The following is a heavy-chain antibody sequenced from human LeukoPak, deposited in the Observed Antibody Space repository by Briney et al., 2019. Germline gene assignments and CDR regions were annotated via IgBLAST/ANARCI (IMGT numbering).Heavy chain of an antibody. Sequence: PAGGSLRLSCAASGFTFSSYWMHWVRQAPGKGLVWVSRINSDGSSTSYADSVKGRFTISRDNSKNTLYLQMNSLRAEDTAVYYCAKAIWRYFDWFDSAFDYWGQGTLVTVSS. CDR3: AKAIWRYFDWFDSAFDY. CDR1: GFTFSSYW. J-gene: IGHJ4*02. V-gene: IGHV3-74*01. CDR2: INSDGSST. D-gene: IGHD3-9*01.